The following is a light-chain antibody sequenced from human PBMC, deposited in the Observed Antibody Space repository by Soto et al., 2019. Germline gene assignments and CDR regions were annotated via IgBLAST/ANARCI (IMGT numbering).Light chain of an antibody. CDR3: QHYNSYPWT. Sequence: DIQMTQSPSPLSASVGDRVTITCRASQSISTWLAWYQQKPGKAPKLLIYKASSLEPGVPSRFSGSGSGTEFTLTISSLQPDDFATYYCQHYNSYPWTFGQGTKVEIK. J-gene: IGKJ1*01. CDR1: QSISTW. CDR2: KAS. V-gene: IGKV1-5*03.